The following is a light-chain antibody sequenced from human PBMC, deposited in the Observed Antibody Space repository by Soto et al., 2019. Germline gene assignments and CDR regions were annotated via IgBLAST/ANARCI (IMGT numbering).Light chain of an antibody. CDR3: QQYDSPPLT. Sequence: DIPMTQSPSSLSASVGDRVTITCQASQGISNYLNWYQQKPGKAPKLLIYDASKLETGVSSRFSESGSGADFTFTVSSLQPEDIATYYCQQYDSPPLTFGAGTRVEIK. CDR1: QGISNY. V-gene: IGKV1-33*01. CDR2: DAS. J-gene: IGKJ4*01.